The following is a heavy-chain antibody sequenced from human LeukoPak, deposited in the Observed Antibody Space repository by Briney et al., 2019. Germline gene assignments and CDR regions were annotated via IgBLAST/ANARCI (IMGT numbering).Heavy chain of an antibody. CDR2: IYTSGST. Sequence: SGTLSLTCTVSGGSISSYYWSWIRQPAGKGQECIGRIYTSGSTNYNASLKSRVSMSVDTSKNQFSLKLSSVTAADTAVFYCARENSGSYREFDYRGQGTLVTVSS. J-gene: IGHJ4*02. D-gene: IGHD1-26*01. CDR1: GGSISSYY. CDR3: ARENSGSYREFDY. V-gene: IGHV4-4*07.